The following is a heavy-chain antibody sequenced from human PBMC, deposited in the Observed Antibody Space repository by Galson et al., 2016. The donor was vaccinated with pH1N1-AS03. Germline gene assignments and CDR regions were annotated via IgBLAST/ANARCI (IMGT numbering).Heavy chain of an antibody. D-gene: IGHD3-22*01. CDR3: ARPAHYDSSGRGALDV. CDR2: IFPGDSDT. J-gene: IGHJ3*01. Sequence: QSGAEVKKPGDSLKISCKSSGYGFNGYWTGWVRQMPGKGLEWMGIIFPGDSDTRYSPSFQGQVTISADKSTRTTYLQWRSLKASDTATYYCARPAHYDSSGRGALDVWGQGTMLIVSS. CDR1: GYGFNGYW. V-gene: IGHV5-51*03.